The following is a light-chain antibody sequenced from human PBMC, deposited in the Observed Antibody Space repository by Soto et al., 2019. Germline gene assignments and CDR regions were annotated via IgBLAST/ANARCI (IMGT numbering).Light chain of an antibody. CDR1: RDDIGAYDY. V-gene: IGLV2-14*01. CDR2: EVT. Sequence: QSALTQPPSVSGSPGQSITISCAGTRDDIGAYDYVSWYQQHPGNAPKLLVYEVTNRPSGVSDRFSGSKSGNTASLTISGLQAEDEADYYCNSYTNSSAVVFGGGTKVTVL. J-gene: IGLJ2*01. CDR3: NSYTNSSAVV.